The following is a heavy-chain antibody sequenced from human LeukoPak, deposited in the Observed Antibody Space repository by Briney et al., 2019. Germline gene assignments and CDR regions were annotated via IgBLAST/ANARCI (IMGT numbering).Heavy chain of an antibody. CDR3: AREEGNYDSPFGY. CDR2: INPSVGST. D-gene: IGHD3-22*01. Sequence: RASVKVSCKASGYTFTTYYVHWVRQAPGQGLEWMGVINPSVGSTSYAQKFQGRVTMTRDTSTSTVYMELSSLRSEDTAVYYCAREEGNYDSPFGYWGQGTLVTVSS. V-gene: IGHV1-46*01. CDR1: GYTFTTYY. J-gene: IGHJ4*02.